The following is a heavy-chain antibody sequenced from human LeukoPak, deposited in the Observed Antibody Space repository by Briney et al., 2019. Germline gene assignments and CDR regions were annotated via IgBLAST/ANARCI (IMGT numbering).Heavy chain of an antibody. CDR1: GFTFSSYA. D-gene: IGHD1-26*01. CDR3: VTRGSSITYFPY. V-gene: IGHV3-23*01. Sequence: GGPLRLSCAASGFTFSSYAMSWVRQAPGKGLEWVSGLSTSGTSTYHADSVKGRFTISRDNSKNTLHLQMNSLRAEDTAVYYCVTRGSSITYFPYWGQGTLVTVSS. J-gene: IGHJ4*02. CDR2: LSTSGTST.